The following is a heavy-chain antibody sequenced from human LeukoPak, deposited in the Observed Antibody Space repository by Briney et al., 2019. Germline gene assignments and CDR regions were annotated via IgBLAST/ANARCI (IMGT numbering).Heavy chain of an antibody. D-gene: IGHD6-19*01. J-gene: IGHJ5*02. Sequence: ASVKVSCKASGYTFTGYYMHWVRQAPGQGLERMGWINPNSGGTNYAQKFQGRVTMTRDTSISTAYMELSRLRSDDTAVYYCARDLGGNGWYVGWFDPWGQGTLVTVSS. V-gene: IGHV1-2*02. CDR2: INPNSGGT. CDR1: GYTFTGYY. CDR3: ARDLGGNGWYVGWFDP.